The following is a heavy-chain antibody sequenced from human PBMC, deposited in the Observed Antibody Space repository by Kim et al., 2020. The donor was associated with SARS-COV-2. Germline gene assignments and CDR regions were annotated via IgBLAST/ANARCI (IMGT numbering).Heavy chain of an antibody. D-gene: IGHD1-26*01. V-gene: IGHV4-59*01. Sequence: SNNDNPSLKSRVTISVDTSKNQFSLKLSSVTAADTAVYYCAREGDSGLDYWGQGTLVTVSS. CDR3: AREGDSGLDY. CDR2: SN. J-gene: IGHJ4*02.